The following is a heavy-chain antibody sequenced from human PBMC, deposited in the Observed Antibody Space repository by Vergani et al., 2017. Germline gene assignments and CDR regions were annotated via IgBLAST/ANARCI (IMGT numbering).Heavy chain of an antibody. CDR3: ARNGGYYPDAFDI. V-gene: IGHV3-53*02. J-gene: IGHJ3*02. CDR2: IYSGGST. D-gene: IGHD3-22*01. CDR1: GFTVSSNY. Sequence: EVQLVETGGGLIQPGGSLRLSCAASGFTVSSNYMSWVRQAPGKGLEWVSVIYSGGSTYYADSVKGRFTISRDNSKNTLYLQMNSLRAEDTAVYYCARNGGYYPDAFDIWGQGTMVTVSS.